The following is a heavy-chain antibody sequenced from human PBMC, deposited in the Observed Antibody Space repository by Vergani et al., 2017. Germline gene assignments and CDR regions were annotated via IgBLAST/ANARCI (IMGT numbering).Heavy chain of an antibody. J-gene: IGHJ4*02. D-gene: IGHD1-26*01. Sequence: QVQLPQWGAGLLKPSETLSLTCAVYGGSFSGYYWSWIRQPPGKGLEWIGEINHSGSTNYNPSLKSRVTISVDTSKNQFSLKLSSVTAADTAVYYCARSTVAWAYRVFDYWGQGTLVTVSS. CDR3: ARSTVAWAYRVFDY. CDR1: GGSFSGYY. CDR2: INHSGST. V-gene: IGHV4-34*01.